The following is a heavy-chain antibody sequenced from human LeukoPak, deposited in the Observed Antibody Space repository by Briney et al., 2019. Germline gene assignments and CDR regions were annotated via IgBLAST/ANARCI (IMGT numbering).Heavy chain of an antibody. CDR1: GFTFSSYD. D-gene: IGHD1-26*01. Sequence: PGGSLRLSCAASGFTFSSYDMHWVRHATGKGLEWVSAIGTVGDTYYPGSVKGRFTISRENAKNSLYLQRSSLGAGDTAVYYCARSSGSSYYFDYWGQGTLVTVSS. J-gene: IGHJ4*02. CDR3: ARSSGSSYYFDY. V-gene: IGHV3-13*01. CDR2: IGTVGDT.